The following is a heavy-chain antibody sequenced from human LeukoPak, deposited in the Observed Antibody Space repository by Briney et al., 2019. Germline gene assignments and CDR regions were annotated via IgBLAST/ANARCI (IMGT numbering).Heavy chain of an antibody. CDR1: GFTFSSYG. CDR2: IWYDGSNK. J-gene: IGHJ4*02. CDR3: ARGISSSWPEYYFDY. D-gene: IGHD6-13*01. V-gene: IGHV3-33*01. Sequence: GRSLRLSCAASGFTFSSYGMHWVRQAPGKGLEWVAVIWYDGSNKYYADSVKGRFTISRDNSKNTLYLQMNSLRAEDTAVYYCARGISSSWPEYYFDYWGQGTLVTVSS.